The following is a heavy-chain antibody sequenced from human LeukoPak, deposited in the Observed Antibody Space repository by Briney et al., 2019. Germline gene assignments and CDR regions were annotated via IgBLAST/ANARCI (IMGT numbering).Heavy chain of an antibody. D-gene: IGHD2-15*01. Sequence: GGSLRLSCAASGFTFSSYAMNWVRQAPGKGLEWVSAISGSGGNTYYADSVKGRFTISRDNSKNTLYLQMNSLRAEDTAVYYCARGQGFCSGGSCLYYFDYWGQGTLVTVSS. CDR3: ARGQGFCSGGSCLYYFDY. J-gene: IGHJ4*02. CDR2: ISGSGGNT. CDR1: GFTFSSYA. V-gene: IGHV3-23*01.